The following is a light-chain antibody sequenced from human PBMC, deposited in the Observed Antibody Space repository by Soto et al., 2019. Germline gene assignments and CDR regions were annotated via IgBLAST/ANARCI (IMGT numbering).Light chain of an antibody. J-gene: IGLJ2*01. CDR1: SSDVGGYNY. V-gene: IGLV2-14*01. CDR2: EVS. Sequence: QPVLTQPASVSGSPGQSITISCTGTSSDVGGYNYVSWYQQHPGKAPKHMIYEVSNRPSGVSNRFSGSNSGNTAALTISGLQAEDEADYYCSSYTISTPHVVFGGGTKLTVL. CDR3: SSYTISTPHVV.